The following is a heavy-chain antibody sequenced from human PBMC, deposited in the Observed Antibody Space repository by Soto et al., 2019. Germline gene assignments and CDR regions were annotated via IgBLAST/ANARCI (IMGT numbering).Heavy chain of an antibody. CDR1: GHTLTEFS. J-gene: IGHJ5*02. D-gene: IGHD6-6*01. V-gene: IGHV1-24*01. CDR2: FDPEGGEA. CDR3: AKDLTRQLAYWLDP. Sequence: ASVKVSCKISGHTLTEFSIHWVRQAPGKGLEWMGGFDPEGGEAIYAQKWHGRVTVTEDTVTDTAYMELSGLKSDDTALYYCAKDLTRQLAYWLDPWGQGTQVTVSS.